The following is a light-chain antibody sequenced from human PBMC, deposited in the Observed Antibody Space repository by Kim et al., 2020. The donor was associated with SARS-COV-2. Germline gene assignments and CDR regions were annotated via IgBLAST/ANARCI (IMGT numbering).Light chain of an antibody. CDR3: HQYAASPLT. Sequence: EIVLTQSPGTLSLSPGERAILSCRASESVGKNYLAWYQQKPGQSPRLLMYDASTRATGTPDRFSGSVSGTDFTLTISRLEPEDFAVYYCHQYAASPLTLGGGTKGEIK. CDR2: DAS. V-gene: IGKV3-20*01. J-gene: IGKJ4*01. CDR1: ESVGKNY.